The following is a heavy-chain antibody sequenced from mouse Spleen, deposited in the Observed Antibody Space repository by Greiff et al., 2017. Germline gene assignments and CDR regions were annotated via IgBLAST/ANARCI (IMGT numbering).Heavy chain of an antibody. D-gene: IGHD4-1*01. CDR2: ISDGGSYT. CDR3: ARGNWAAY. CDR1: GFTFSSYA. J-gene: IGHJ3*01. Sequence: EVKLMESGGGLVKPGGSLKLSCAASGFTFSSYAMSWVRQTPEKRLEWVATISDGGSYTYYPDNVKGRFTISRDNAKNNLYLQMSHLKSEDTAMYYCARGNWAAYWGQGTLVTVSA. V-gene: IGHV5-4*03.